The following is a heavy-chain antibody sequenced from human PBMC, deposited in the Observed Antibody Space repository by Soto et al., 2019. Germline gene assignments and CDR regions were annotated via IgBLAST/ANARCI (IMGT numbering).Heavy chain of an antibody. Sequence: EVQLLESGGGLVQPGGSLRLSCAASGFTFSSYAMNLVRQAPGKGLEWVATISGSGDSTYYADSVKGRFTISRDNSKNPLYLQVNSLRAEDTAVYYCCNGWFDHWGQGTPVTVSS. CDR3: CNGWFDH. CDR1: GFTFSSYA. J-gene: IGHJ5*02. CDR2: ISGSGDST. V-gene: IGHV3-23*01.